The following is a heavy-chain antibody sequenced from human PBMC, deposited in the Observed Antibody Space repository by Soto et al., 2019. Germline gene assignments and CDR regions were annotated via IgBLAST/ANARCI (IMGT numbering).Heavy chain of an antibody. Sequence: QVQLVQSGAEVKKPGASVKVSCKASGYTFTSYAMHWVRQAPGQRLEWMGWINVGNGNTKYSQMXXGRVTITRDTXXSXAXXELSSLRSEDTAVYYCAREGVTVGGAKEPQAWFDPWGQGTLVTVSS. J-gene: IGHJ5*02. CDR1: GYTFTSYA. CDR2: INVGNGNT. V-gene: IGHV1-3*01. CDR3: AREGVTVGGAKEPQAWFDP. D-gene: IGHD6-19*01.